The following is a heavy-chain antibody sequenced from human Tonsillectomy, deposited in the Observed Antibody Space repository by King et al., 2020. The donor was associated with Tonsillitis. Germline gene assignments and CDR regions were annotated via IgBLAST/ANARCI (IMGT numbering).Heavy chain of an antibody. V-gene: IGHV3-30*18. J-gene: IGHJ4*02. CDR1: GFTFSSYG. CDR3: AKGIVGATDGFDY. Sequence: VQLVESGGGVVQPGRSLRLSCAASGFTFSSYGMHWVRQAPGKGLEWVAVISYDGSNKYYADSVKGRFTISRDNSKNTLYLQMNSLRAEDTAVYYCAKGIVGATDGFDYWGQGTLVTVSS. CDR2: ISYDGSNK. D-gene: IGHD1-26*01.